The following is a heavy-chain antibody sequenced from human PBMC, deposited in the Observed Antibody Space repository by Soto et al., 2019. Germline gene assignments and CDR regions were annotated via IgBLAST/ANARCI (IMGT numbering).Heavy chain of an antibody. Sequence: EVKLLESGGTLVEPGGSLRLSCAVSGFTFSTYAMSWVRQSPGKGLEWVSGIYTSGVPKYADSVQGWFTISRDDSKNTLYLQMNSLRAEDTAVYYCTRDWERDSEAFFDYWGQGTLVTVSS. J-gene: IGHJ4*02. V-gene: IGHV3-23*05. CDR3: TRDWERDSEAFFDY. CDR1: GFTFSTYA. D-gene: IGHD3-3*02. CDR2: IYTSGVP.